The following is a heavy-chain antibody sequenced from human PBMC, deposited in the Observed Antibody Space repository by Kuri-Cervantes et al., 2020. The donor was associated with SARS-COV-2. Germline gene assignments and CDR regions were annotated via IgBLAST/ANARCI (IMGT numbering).Heavy chain of an antibody. Sequence: GGSLRLSCAASGFTFSSYAMSWVRQAPGKGLEWVSAISGSGGSTYYADSVKGRFTISRDNSRNTLYLQMNSLRAEDTAVYYCAKDLLTGYHPEYFQHWGQGTLVTVSS. D-gene: IGHD3-9*01. CDR3: AKDLLTGYHPEYFQH. V-gene: IGHV3-23*01. J-gene: IGHJ1*01. CDR1: GFTFSSYA. CDR2: ISGSGGST.